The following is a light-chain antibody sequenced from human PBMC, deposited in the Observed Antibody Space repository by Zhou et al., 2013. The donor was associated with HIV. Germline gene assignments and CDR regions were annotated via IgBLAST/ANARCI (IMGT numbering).Light chain of an antibody. CDR3: QQYGSSPRT. J-gene: IGKJ1*01. CDR1: QSVSSN. CDR2: GAS. Sequence: EIMLTQSPDTLSLSPGERATLSCRTSQSVSSNLAWYQQKPGQVPRLLIYGASTRATGIPDRFSGSGSQTDFTLTINTLEPEDFAVYYCQQYGSSPRTFGQGTKVE. V-gene: IGKV3-20*01.